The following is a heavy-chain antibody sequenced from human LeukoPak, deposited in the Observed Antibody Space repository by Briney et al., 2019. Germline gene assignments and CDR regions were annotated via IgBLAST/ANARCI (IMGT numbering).Heavy chain of an antibody. CDR1: GFTFSSYS. CDR3: GRDSFETDIDY. J-gene: IGHJ4*02. V-gene: IGHV3-21*01. Sequence: GGSLRLSCAASGFTFSSYSMNWVRQAPGKGLEWVSSISSSSSYIYYADSGKGRFTISRDNAKNSLYLQINSLRVEDTAVYYCGRDSFETDIDYWGQGTLVTVSS. CDR2: ISSSSSYI. D-gene: IGHD1-14*01.